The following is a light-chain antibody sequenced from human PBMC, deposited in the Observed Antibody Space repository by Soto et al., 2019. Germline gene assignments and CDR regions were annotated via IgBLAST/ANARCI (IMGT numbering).Light chain of an antibody. V-gene: IGKV3-15*01. CDR3: QQYDKSPPPVT. J-gene: IGKJ4*01. CDR1: RSVSTN. CDR2: GAS. Sequence: DIILTQSPAIVSVSPGERATLSCRASRSVSTNLAWYQHKHGQAPRLLIYGASTRVTDIPARLSGSGSGTDLTLTIDYLKSEDLGVNYCQQYDKSPPPVTFGGGTKVEI.